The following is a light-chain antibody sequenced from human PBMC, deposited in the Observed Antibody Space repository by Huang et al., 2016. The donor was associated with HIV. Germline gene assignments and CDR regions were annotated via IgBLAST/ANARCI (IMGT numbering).Light chain of an antibody. CDR1: QSIFHISNSNNF. V-gene: IGKV4-1*01. CDR3: QQYYSTRIT. J-gene: IGKJ5*01. CDR2: CAS. Sequence: DIVLTQSSASLTVPLGERATINCRSSQSIFHISNSNNFLAWYQQKPGQPPKLLIYCASTRQSGVADRFSGSESRTHYTLTINRLQAEDVAVYYYQQYYSTRITFGQGTRLEIK.